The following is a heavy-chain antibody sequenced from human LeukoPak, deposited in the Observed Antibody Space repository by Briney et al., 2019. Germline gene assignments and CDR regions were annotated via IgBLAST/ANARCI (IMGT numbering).Heavy chain of an antibody. V-gene: IGHV1-2*02. Sequence: ASVKVSCKASVYTFTGYYMHWVRQAPGQGLEWMGWINPNSGGTNYAQKFQGRVTTTRDTSISTAYMELSRLRSDDTAVYYCARYSGGQWLDLDYWGQGTLVTVSS. CDR2: INPNSGGT. CDR1: VYTFTGYY. J-gene: IGHJ4*02. D-gene: IGHD6-19*01. CDR3: ARYSGGQWLDLDY.